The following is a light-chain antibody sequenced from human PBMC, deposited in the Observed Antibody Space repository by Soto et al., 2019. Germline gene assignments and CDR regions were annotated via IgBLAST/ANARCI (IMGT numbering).Light chain of an antibody. J-gene: IGKJ1*01. CDR1: QSVSNNY. V-gene: IGKV3-20*01. CDR2: GAS. CDR3: QQYGSSLWT. Sequence: EIVFTQSPGTLSLSPGERATLSCRASQSVSNNYLAWYQQKLGQAPRLIIYGASNRATGIPDRFSGSGAGTECTLSVTRLEPEDVSVDYCQQYGSSLWTFGQGTKVDIK.